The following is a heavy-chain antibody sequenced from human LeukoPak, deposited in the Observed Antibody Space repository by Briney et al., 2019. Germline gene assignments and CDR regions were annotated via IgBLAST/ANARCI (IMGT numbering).Heavy chain of an antibody. Sequence: GGSLRLSCAASGFTFSDHYMDWVRQAPGKGLEWVGRIRNKLNRYLSEYAASVKGRFTISRDDSKNSLYLQKNSLKTEETAVYYCARGGLSFAGSQLGYWGQGTLVTVSS. CDR3: ARGGLSFAGSQLGY. CDR1: GFTFSDHY. J-gene: IGHJ4*02. D-gene: IGHD1-26*01. CDR2: IRNKLNRYLS. V-gene: IGHV3-72*01.